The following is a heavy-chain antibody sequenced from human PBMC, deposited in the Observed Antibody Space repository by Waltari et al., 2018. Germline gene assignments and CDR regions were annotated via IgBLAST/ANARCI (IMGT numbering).Heavy chain of an antibody. CDR3: VKVAGPFDY. CDR1: GGSISSSSYY. V-gene: IGHV4-39*01. D-gene: IGHD6-19*01. J-gene: IGHJ4*02. CDR2: ISYSGST. Sequence: QLQLQESGPGLVKPSETLSLTCTISGGSISSSSYYWGWIRQPPGKGLEWIGSISYSGSTYYNPSLKGRVTISVDTSKNQFSLKLSSVTAADTAVYYCVKVAGPFDYWGQGTLVTVSS.